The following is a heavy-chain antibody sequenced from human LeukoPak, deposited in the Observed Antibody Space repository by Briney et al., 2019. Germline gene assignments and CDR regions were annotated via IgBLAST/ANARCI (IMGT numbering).Heavy chain of an antibody. CDR2: IYGSGST. D-gene: IGHD6-6*01. CDR3: ARAARQLVRAPFDY. J-gene: IGHJ4*02. V-gene: IGHV4-59*11. Sequence: PSETLSLTCTVSGGSISSHYWSWIRQPPGKGLEWIGYIYGSGSTNYNPSFNSRVTMSVDASKNQFSLKVSSVTAADTAAYYCARAARQLVRAPFDYWGQGTLVTVSS. CDR1: GGSISSHY.